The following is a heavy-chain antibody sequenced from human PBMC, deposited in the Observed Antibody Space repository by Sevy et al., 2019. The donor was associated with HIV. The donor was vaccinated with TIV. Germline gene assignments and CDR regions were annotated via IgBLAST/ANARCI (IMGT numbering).Heavy chain of an antibody. Sequence: SETLSLTCAVYGGSLSGYYWSWIRQPPGKGLEWVGEINHSGSTNYNPSLKSRVTISVDTSNNQFSLKLSSVTAAGTAVYYCARHCSSSSCSHAFDIWGQGTMVTVSS. J-gene: IGHJ3*02. V-gene: IGHV4-34*01. CDR2: INHSGST. D-gene: IGHD2-2*01. CDR3: ARHCSSSSCSHAFDI. CDR1: GGSLSGYY.